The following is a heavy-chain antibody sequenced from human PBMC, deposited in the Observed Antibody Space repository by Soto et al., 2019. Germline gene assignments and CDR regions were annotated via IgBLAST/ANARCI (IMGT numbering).Heavy chain of an antibody. CDR2: IYYSGST. Sequence: QVQLQESGPGLVKPSETLSLTCTVSGGSISSYYWSWIRQPPGKGLEWIGYIYYSGSTNYNPSLKSRVTLSVDTSKNQFSLKLSSVTAADTAVYYCARLRMTGNLDYWGQGTLVTVSS. CDR1: GGSISSYY. V-gene: IGHV4-59*01. J-gene: IGHJ4*02. D-gene: IGHD2-15*01. CDR3: ARLRMTGNLDY.